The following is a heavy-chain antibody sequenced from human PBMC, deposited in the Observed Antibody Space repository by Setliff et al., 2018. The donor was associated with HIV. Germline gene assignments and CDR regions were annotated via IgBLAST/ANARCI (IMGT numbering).Heavy chain of an antibody. CDR1: GFTFSSYE. CDR2: ISGTGGDR. V-gene: IGHV3-48*03. CDR3: ARGYYMDV. Sequence: LRLSCAASGFTFSSYEMNWVRQAPGKGLEWVSYISGTGGDRYYADSVKGRFTISRDNSKNTLYLQMNSLRGEDTAVYYCARGYYMDVWGKGTTVTVSS. J-gene: IGHJ6*03.